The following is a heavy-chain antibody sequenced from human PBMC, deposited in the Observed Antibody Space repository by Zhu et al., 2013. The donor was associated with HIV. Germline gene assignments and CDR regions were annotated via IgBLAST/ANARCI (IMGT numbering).Heavy chain of an antibody. CDR2: ISPYNGHT. V-gene: IGHV1-18*01. CDR1: GYTFGSYG. D-gene: IGHD1-1*01. J-gene: IGHJ6*01. CDR3: ARDQQRGVLIT. Sequence: QAQLVQSGAEVKKPGASVKVSCKASGYTFGSYGITWVRQAPGQGPEWMGWISPYNGHTNYAQKFQGRVTMTADTSTSTVYMELRSLRSDDTAVYICARDQQRGVLITWGQGT.